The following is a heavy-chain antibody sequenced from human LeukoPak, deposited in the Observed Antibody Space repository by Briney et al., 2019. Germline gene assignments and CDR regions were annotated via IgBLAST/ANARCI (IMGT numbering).Heavy chain of an antibody. CDR2: ISYDGSNN. V-gene: IGHV3-30*18. D-gene: IGHD3-9*01. J-gene: IGHJ5*02. CDR3: AKDMYDILTGYDIGRDNWFDP. Sequence: GGSLRLSCTASGFTFSNYGMHWVRQAPGKGLEWVAVISYDGSNNYYADSVKGRFTISRDNFKNTLYLQMNSLRAEDTAVYYCAKDMYDILTGYDIGRDNWFDPGGQGTLVSVSS. CDR1: GFTFSNYG.